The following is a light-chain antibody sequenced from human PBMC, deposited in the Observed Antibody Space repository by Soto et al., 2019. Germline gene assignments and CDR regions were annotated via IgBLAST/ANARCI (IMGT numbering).Light chain of an antibody. CDR1: QSLLHRNGYNY. CDR3: MKALQSRT. J-gene: IGKJ1*01. CDR2: LGS. V-gene: IGKV2-28*01. Sequence: DIVMTQSPLSLPVTPGEPASISCRSSQSLLHRNGYNYLSWYLQKPGQSPQLLIYLGSHRASGVPDRLGGSGSGTDFTLKISRGEAEDVGVYYCMKALQSRTFGQGTKVKIK.